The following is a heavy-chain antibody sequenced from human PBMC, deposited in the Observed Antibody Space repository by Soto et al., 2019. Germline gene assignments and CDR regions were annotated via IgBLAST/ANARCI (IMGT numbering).Heavy chain of an antibody. D-gene: IGHD5-12*01. V-gene: IGHV4-34*01. CDR2: INHSGST. Sequence: SETLSLTCAVYGGSFSGYYWSWIRQPPGKGLEWIGEINHSGSTNYNPSLKSRVTISVDTSKNQFSLKLSSVTAADTAVHYCARVARWLQLGYYYYGMDVWGQGTTVTVSS. CDR1: GGSFSGYY. CDR3: ARVARWLQLGYYYYGMDV. J-gene: IGHJ6*02.